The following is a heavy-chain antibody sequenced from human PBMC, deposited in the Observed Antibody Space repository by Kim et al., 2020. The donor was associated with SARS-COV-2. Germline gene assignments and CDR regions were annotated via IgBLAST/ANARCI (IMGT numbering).Heavy chain of an antibody. CDR1: GYTFTNFG. Sequence: ASVKVSCKTSGYTFTNFGITWVRQAPGQGLEWMGWMSAYNGYRKYAEKLQDRVTMTTDTSTSTAYMELRRLSSDDTAVYYCARDRIAPRRAAGDWGQGTLVTVSA. J-gene: IGHJ1*01. V-gene: IGHV1-18*01. CDR2: MSAYNGYR. D-gene: IGHD6-6*01. CDR3: ARDRIAPRRAAGD.